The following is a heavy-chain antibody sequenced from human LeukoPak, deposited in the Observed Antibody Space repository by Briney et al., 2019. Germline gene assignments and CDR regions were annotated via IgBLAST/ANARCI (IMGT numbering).Heavy chain of an antibody. CDR3: ARGKGPDYGDPFDY. Sequence: TPAETLSLTCAVSGGSFSGYYWSWIRQPPGKGLEWIGEINHSGNTNYNPSLKSRVTISVDTSKNQFSLKLNSVTAADTAVYYCARGKGPDYGDPFDYWGQGTLVTVSS. CDR2: INHSGNT. D-gene: IGHD4-17*01. J-gene: IGHJ4*02. CDR1: GGSFSGYY. V-gene: IGHV4-34*01.